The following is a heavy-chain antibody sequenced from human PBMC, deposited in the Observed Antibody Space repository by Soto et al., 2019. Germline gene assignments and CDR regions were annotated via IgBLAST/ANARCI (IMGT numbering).Heavy chain of an antibody. J-gene: IGHJ4*02. Sequence: QVQVVEPGGGLVKPGGSLRLSCEASGFTFSDYYMTWIRQSPVKGLECVSYISSSGGTTYYADSVKGRFTISRDNAKNALYLQMNSLRVEDSAVYYCARDRDAYYYGSGTFHSDYWGQGTLVTVSS. CDR3: ARDRDAYYYGSGTFHSDY. CDR2: ISSSGGTT. D-gene: IGHD3-10*01. CDR1: GFTFSDYY. V-gene: IGHV3-11*01.